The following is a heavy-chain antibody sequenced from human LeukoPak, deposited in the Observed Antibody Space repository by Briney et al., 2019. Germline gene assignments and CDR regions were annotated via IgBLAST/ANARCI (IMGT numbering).Heavy chain of an antibody. CDR1: GYDFTTYW. J-gene: IGHJ3*02. CDR3: ARDGPVPATADAFDI. CDR2: IYPGDSDT. V-gene: IGHV5-51*01. Sequence: GEFLKTSCKGSGYDFTTYWIGWVRQVPGQGLEWMGIIYPGDSDTRNSPSFQGQVTISADKSISTVYLQWSSLKASDTAMYYCARDGPVPATADAFDIWGQGTMVTVSS. D-gene: IGHD2-2*01.